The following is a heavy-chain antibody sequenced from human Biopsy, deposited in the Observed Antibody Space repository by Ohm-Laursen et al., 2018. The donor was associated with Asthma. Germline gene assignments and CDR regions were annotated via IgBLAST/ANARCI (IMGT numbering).Heavy chain of an antibody. J-gene: IGHJ4*02. Sequence: TQTLTLTCTFSGFSLKIGAVGVGWIRQPPGKAPECLAVIYWIDDKYYSLSLRTRLTISKGSSEDQVVLTMTNMGPVDTATYYCTRHNDYWGPGILVTVSS. CDR2: IYWIDDK. D-gene: IGHD1-14*01. V-gene: IGHV2-5*01. CDR1: GFSLKIGAVG. CDR3: TRHNDY.